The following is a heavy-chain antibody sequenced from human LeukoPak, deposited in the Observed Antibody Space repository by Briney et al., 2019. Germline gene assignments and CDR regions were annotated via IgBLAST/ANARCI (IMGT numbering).Heavy chain of an antibody. Sequence: SETLSLTCTVSGGSISSSSYYWGWIRQPPGKGLEWIGSIYYSGSTYYNPSLKSRVTISVDTSKNQFSLKLSSVTAADTAVYYCARGGGDSWGSWGQGTLVTDSS. V-gene: IGHV4-39*01. CDR3: ARGGGDSWGS. CDR2: IYYSGST. CDR1: GGSISSSSYY. D-gene: IGHD2-21*02. J-gene: IGHJ5*02.